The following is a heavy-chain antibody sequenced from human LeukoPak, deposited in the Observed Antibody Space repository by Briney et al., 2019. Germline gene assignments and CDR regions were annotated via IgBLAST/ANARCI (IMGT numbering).Heavy chain of an antibody. D-gene: IGHD3-22*01. J-gene: IGHJ1*01. Sequence: SETLSLACSVSGDSVSRSDSYWDWIRQPPGKGLEWIGTIYYSGRTYYSPSLKSRVTMSVDTSNNQFSLNLRSVTAADTAVYYCARRRYYDGSGYLEWGQGTLLSVSS. CDR1: GDSVSRSDSY. CDR2: IYYSGRT. CDR3: ARRRYYDGSGYLE. V-gene: IGHV4-39*01.